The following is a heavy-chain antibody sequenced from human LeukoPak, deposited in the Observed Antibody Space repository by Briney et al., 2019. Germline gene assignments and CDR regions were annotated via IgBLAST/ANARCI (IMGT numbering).Heavy chain of an antibody. CDR3: ARGLGRGKGAYYFDY. Sequence: PSETLSLTCAVYGGSFSGYYWSWIRQPPGKGLEWIGEINHSGSTNYNPSLKSRVTISVDTSKNQFSLKLSSVTAADTAVYCCARGLGRGKGAYYFDYWGQGTLVTVSS. D-gene: IGHD1-26*01. J-gene: IGHJ4*02. CDR1: GGSFSGYY. V-gene: IGHV4-34*01. CDR2: INHSGST.